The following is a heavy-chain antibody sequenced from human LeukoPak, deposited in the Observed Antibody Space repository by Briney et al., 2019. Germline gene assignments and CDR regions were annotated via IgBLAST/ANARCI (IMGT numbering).Heavy chain of an antibody. J-gene: IGHJ6*02. CDR1: GGSISSGDYY. V-gene: IGHV4-30-4*01. Sequence: SQTLSLTCTVSGGSISSGDYYWSWIRQPPGKGLEWIGYIYYSGSTYYNPSLKSRVTISVDTSRNQFSLKLSSVAAADTAVYYCARGVAATRLYYYYGMDVWGQGTTVTVSS. CDR2: IYYSGST. D-gene: IGHD2-15*01. CDR3: ARGVAATRLYYYYGMDV.